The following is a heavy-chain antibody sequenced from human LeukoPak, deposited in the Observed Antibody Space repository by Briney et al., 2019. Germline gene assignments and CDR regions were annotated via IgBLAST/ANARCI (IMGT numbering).Heavy chain of an antibody. CDR2: IYYSGST. D-gene: IGHD6-13*01. CDR1: GGSISSGGYY. CDR3: ARYSSSWYYFDY. J-gene: IGHJ4*02. V-gene: IGHV4-31*03. Sequence: SQTLSLTCTVSGGSISSGGYYWSWIRQHPGKGLEWIGYIYYSGSTYYNPSLKSRVTISVDTSKDQFSLKLSSVTAADTAVYYCARYSSSWYYFDYWGQGTLVTVSS.